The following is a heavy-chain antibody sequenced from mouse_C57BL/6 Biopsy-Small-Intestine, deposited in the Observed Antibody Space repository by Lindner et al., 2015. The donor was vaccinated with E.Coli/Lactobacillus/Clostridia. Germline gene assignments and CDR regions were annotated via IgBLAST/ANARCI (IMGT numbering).Heavy chain of an antibody. J-gene: IGHJ1*03. CDR1: GYTLTSYT. CDR2: INPSSVYT. V-gene: IGHV1-4*01. Sequence: VQLQESGAELARPGASVKMSCKASGYTLTSYTMHWVKQRPGQGLEWIGYINPSSVYTEYNQRFKDKATLTADKSSSTAYMQLSGLTSEDSAVYYCARDWYFDVWGTGTTVTVSS. CDR3: ARDWYFDV.